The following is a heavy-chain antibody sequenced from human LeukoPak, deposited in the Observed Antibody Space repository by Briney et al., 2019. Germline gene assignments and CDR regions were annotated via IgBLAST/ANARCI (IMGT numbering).Heavy chain of an antibody. CDR3: ARFSSGNWFDP. V-gene: IGHV1-18*01. CDR1: GYTFTSYG. CDR2: ISAYNGNT. Sequence: ASGKFSCKASGYTFTSYGISWVRQAPGQGLEWMGWISAYNGNTNYAQKLQGRVTMTTDTSTSTAYMELRSLRSDDTAVYYCARFSSGNWFDPWGQGTLVTVSS. J-gene: IGHJ5*02.